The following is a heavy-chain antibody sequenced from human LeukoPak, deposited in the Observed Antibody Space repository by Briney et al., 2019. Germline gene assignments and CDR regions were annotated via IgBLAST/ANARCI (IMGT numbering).Heavy chain of an antibody. CDR2: ISAHNSNT. CDR1: GYTFTNYN. V-gene: IGHV1-18*01. Sequence: ASVKVSCKASGYTFTNYNIAWVRQAPGQGLEWVGWISAHNSNTKYAQKLQGRVTMTTDTSTSTAYMELRSLRFDDTAIYYCARDGYFDYWGQGTLVTVSS. J-gene: IGHJ4*02. CDR3: ARDGYFDY.